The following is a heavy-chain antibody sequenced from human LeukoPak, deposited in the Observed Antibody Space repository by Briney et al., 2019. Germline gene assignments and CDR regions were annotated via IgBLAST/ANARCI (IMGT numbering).Heavy chain of an antibody. D-gene: IGHD1-7*01. CDR1: GFTFSSYW. V-gene: IGHV3-74*01. CDR2: INGDGSST. CDR3: AVGTKPLSYHFFDY. J-gene: IGHJ4*02. Sequence: GGSLRLSCAASGFTFSSYWMHWVRQTPGKGLVWVSRINGDGSSTSYADSVKGRFTLSRDNAKNKLYLQMNGLRAEDTAVYYCAVGTKPLSYHFFDYWGQGALVTVSS.